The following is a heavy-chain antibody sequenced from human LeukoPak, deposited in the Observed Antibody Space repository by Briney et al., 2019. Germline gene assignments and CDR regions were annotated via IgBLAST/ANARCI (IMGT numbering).Heavy chain of an antibody. CDR3: ARDSDIVSYYFDY. Sequence: LKPSETLSLTCAVYGGSFSGYYWSWIRQPPGKGLEWIGEINHSGSTNYNPSLKSRVTVSLDTSKNQFSLKLSSVTAADTAVYYCARDSDIVSYYFDYWGQGTLVTVSS. D-gene: IGHD5/OR15-5a*01. CDR1: GGSFSGYY. V-gene: IGHV4-34*01. CDR2: INHSGST. J-gene: IGHJ4*02.